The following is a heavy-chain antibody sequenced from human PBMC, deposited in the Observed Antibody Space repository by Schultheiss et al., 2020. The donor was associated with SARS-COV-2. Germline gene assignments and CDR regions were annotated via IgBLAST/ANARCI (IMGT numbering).Heavy chain of an antibody. J-gene: IGHJ5*02. CDR1: GGSISSGGYS. Sequence: SQTLSFTCAVSGGSISSGGYSWSWIRQPPGKGLEWIGYIYNSGSSNYNPSLKSRVTISVDTSKNQFSLKLSSVTAADTAVYYCARDSSFIQPSIFIGSSTFDPWGQGTLVTVSS. CDR2: IYNSGSS. CDR3: ARDSSFIQPSIFIGSSTFDP. D-gene: IGHD5-18*01. V-gene: IGHV4-30-4*07.